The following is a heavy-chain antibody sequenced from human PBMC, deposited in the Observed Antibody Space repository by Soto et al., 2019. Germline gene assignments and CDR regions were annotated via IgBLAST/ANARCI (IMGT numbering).Heavy chain of an antibody. CDR2: TYYRSKWYN. Sequence: SQTLSLTFAISGDSVSSNSAAWNWIRQSPSRGLEWLGRTYYRSKWYNDYAVSVKSRITINPDTSKNQFSLQLNSVTPEDTAVYYCARDPYDYGDYVDYYYYGMDVWGQGTTVTVSS. V-gene: IGHV6-1*01. D-gene: IGHD4-17*01. CDR3: ARDPYDYGDYVDYYYYGMDV. J-gene: IGHJ6*02. CDR1: GDSVSSNSAA.